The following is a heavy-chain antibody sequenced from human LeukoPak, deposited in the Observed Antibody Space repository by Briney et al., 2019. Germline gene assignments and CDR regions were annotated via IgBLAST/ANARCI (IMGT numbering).Heavy chain of an antibody. V-gene: IGHV1-2*02. J-gene: IGHJ4*02. Sequence: ASVKVSCKASGYTFTGYYMHWVRQAPGQGLEWMGWINPNSGGTNYAQKFQGRVTMTRDTSISTAYMELSRLRSDDTAVYYCARDLTYGYQDSDYWGQGTLVTVPS. CDR1: GYTFTGYY. CDR2: INPNSGGT. D-gene: IGHD5-18*01. CDR3: ARDLTYGYQDSDY.